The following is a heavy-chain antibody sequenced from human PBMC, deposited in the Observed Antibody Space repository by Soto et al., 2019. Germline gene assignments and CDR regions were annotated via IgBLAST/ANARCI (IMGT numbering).Heavy chain of an antibody. V-gene: IGHV4-30-4*01. Sequence: QVRLQESGPKLVRPSQTLSLTCSVSGVSINRGDYYWSWIRQSPGRGLEWIGSIYYNGDTNYNPSLGSRVTMSVDTSKNHFFLDLQSVAAADTAVYFCAREGGDFVQVPYYWGQGTLITVSS. CDR3: AREGGDFVQVPYY. D-gene: IGHD3-3*01. CDR2: IYYNGDT. J-gene: IGHJ4*02. CDR1: GVSINRGDYY.